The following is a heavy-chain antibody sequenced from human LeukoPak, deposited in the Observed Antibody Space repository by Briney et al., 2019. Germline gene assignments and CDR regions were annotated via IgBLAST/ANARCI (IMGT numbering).Heavy chain of an antibody. J-gene: IGHJ4*02. CDR2: INQSGKT. CDR3: GSLHQVRGPTVFDL. D-gene: IGHD3-10*01. Sequence: PSETPSLTCALYGGSFNDYYWNWIRQPPGKGLEWIGEINQSGKTSFNPSLKSRVTLSVDMSKNQFSLKLRSVTAADTAIYYCGSLHQVRGPTVFDLWGQGSLVTVSS. V-gene: IGHV4-34*01. CDR1: GGSFNDYY.